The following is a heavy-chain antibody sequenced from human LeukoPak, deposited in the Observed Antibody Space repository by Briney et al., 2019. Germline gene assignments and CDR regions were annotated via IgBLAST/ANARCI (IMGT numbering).Heavy chain of an antibody. CDR3: ARDSYVPDY. J-gene: IGHJ4*02. CDR2: ISPNTGDP. D-gene: IGHD3-16*01. Sequence: ASVKVSCKASGYTFTGHYMHWVRQAPGQGLEWMGRISPNTGDPDYAQKFQGRVTMTRDTSISTAYMELSRLRSDDTAVYYCARDSYVPDYWGQGTLVTVPS. CDR1: GYTFTGHY. V-gene: IGHV1-2*06.